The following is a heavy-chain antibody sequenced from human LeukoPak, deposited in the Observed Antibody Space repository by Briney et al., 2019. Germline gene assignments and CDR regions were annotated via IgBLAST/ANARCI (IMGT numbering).Heavy chain of an antibody. Sequence: GGSLRLSCAASGFTFSSYSMNWVRQAPGKGLEWVSSISSSSSYIYYADSVKGRFTISRGNAKNSLYLQMNSLRAEDTAVYYCARDYYGSGSYLSYFDYWGQGTLVTVSS. CDR3: ARDYYGSGSYLSYFDY. V-gene: IGHV3-21*01. CDR2: ISSSSSYI. CDR1: GFTFSSYS. J-gene: IGHJ4*02. D-gene: IGHD3-10*01.